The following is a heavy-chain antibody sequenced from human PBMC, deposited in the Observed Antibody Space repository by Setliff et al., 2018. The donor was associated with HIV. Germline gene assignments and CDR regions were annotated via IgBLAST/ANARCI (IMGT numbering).Heavy chain of an antibody. CDR1: GFTFSTYW. CDR2: IKLDGNEK. V-gene: IGHV3-7*01. Sequence: GGSLRLSCVASGFTFSTYWMTWVRQAPEKGLEWVASIKLDGNEKYYVDSVKGRFTISRDNAKNSLYLHMNSLRDEDTAVYFCARDGGICSSTSCEAIGAFDIWGQGTMVTVSS. CDR3: ARDGGICSSTSCEAIGAFDI. D-gene: IGHD2-2*01. J-gene: IGHJ3*02.